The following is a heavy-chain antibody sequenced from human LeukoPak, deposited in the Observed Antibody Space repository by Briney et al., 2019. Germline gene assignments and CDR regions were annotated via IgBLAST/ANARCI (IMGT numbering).Heavy chain of an antibody. Sequence: SETLSLTCTVSGGSISSYYWSWIRQPPGKGLEWIGYIYYSGSTNYNPSLKSRVTISVDTSKNQFSLKLSSVTAADTAVYYCARGSGYSSSSVPFWMDVWGQGTTVTVSS. V-gene: IGHV4-59*01. J-gene: IGHJ6*02. CDR3: ARGSGYSSSSVPFWMDV. CDR2: IYYSGST. D-gene: IGHD6-13*01. CDR1: GGSISSYY.